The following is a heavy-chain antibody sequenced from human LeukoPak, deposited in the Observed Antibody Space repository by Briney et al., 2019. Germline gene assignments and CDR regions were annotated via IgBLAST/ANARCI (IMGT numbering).Heavy chain of an antibody. J-gene: IGHJ4*02. D-gene: IGHD4-23*01. CDR3: AKISPYGGNSA. Sequence: GGSLRLSCAASGFTFSNYAMSWVRQAPGKGLEWVSAISGNGGSTYYADSVKGRFTISRDNSKNTLCLQMNSLRAEDTAVYYCAKISPYGGNSAWGQGTLVTVSS. CDR1: GFTFSNYA. CDR2: ISGNGGST. V-gene: IGHV3-23*01.